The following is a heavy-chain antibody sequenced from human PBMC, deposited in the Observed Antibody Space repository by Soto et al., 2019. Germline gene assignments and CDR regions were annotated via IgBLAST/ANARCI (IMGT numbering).Heavy chain of an antibody. Sequence: GGSLRLSCAAYGFTFSDYCMSWIRQAPGKGLVWVSRINAAGSSTSCADSVMGRFTISRDNSKNTLYLQMNSLRAEDTAVYYCAKHVVGYYYGMDVWGQGTTVTVSS. CDR3: AKHVVGYYYGMDV. CDR1: GFTFSDYC. D-gene: IGHD2-21*01. CDR2: INAAGSST. V-gene: IGHV3-74*01. J-gene: IGHJ6*02.